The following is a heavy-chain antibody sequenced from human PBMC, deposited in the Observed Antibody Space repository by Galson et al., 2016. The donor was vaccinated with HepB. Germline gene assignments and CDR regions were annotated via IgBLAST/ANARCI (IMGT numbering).Heavy chain of an antibody. CDR2: IKPDGSER. J-gene: IGHJ1*01. V-gene: IGHV3-7*03. D-gene: IGHD3-22*01. Sequence: SLRLSCATSGFTFGSVWMSWVRQAPGKGLEWVANIKPDGSERYYVDSLKGRFTISRDNAKNSLYLQMNNLRAEDTAVYYCALYYYDSSGFVEYFQHWGQGT. CDR1: GFTFGSVW. CDR3: ALYYYDSSGFVEYFQH.